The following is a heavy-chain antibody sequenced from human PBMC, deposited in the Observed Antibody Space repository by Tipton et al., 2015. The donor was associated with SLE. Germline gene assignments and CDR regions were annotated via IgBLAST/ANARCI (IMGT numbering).Heavy chain of an antibody. CDR1: GFTFSRYW. CDR2: IKQDGLEK. V-gene: IGHV3-7*01. CDR3: ARRFRLGELSPLDY. J-gene: IGHJ4*02. D-gene: IGHD3-16*01. Sequence: GSLRLSCVASGFTFSRYWMTWVRQAPGKGLEWVANIKQDGLEKTYVDSVKGRFTISRDNANDVMYLQMDSLRAEDTAVYFCARRFRLGELSPLDYWGQGTLVTVSS.